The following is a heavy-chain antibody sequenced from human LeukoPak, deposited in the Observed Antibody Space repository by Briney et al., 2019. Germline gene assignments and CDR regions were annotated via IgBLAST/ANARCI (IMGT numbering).Heavy chain of an antibody. D-gene: IGHD6-19*01. CDR2: IYSGGST. J-gene: IGHJ4*02. V-gene: IGHV3-53*01. CDR1: GFTVSSNY. CDR3: ARVPPPRIAVAGTGPYYFDY. Sequence: GGSLRLSCAASGFTVSSNYMSWVRQAPGKGLEWVSVIYSGGSTYYADFVKGRFTISRDNSKNTLYLQMNSLRAEDTAVYYCARVPPPRIAVAGTGPYYFDYWGQGTLVTVSS.